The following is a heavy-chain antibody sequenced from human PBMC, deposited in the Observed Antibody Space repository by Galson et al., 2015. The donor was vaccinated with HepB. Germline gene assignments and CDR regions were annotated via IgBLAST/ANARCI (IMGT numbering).Heavy chain of an antibody. CDR1: GYTFSNYA. Sequence: SVKVSCKASGYTFSNYAISWVRQAPGQGLEWMGWVSGYNGNTHYAQKFQGRVTMTTDTSTSIAYMELRSLRSDDTAVYYCTRDRTTEYYYDSRGTRRRGSDYWGQGSLVSVSS. V-gene: IGHV1-18*04. CDR2: VSGYNGNT. J-gene: IGHJ4*02. D-gene: IGHD3-22*01. CDR3: TRDRTTEYYYDSRGTRRRGSDY.